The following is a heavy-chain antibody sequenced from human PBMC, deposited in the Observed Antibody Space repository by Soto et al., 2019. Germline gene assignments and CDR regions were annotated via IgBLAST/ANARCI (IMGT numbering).Heavy chain of an antibody. V-gene: IGHV3-30-3*01. D-gene: IGHD3-10*01. CDR1: GFTFSSYA. Sequence: GGSLRLSCAASGFTFSSYAMHWVRQAPGKGLEWVAVISYDGSNKYYADSVKGRFTISRDNSKNTLYLQMNSLRAEDTAVYYCARTAWFGELFMDVWGQGTTVTVSS. CDR3: ARTAWFGELFMDV. CDR2: ISYDGSNK. J-gene: IGHJ6*02.